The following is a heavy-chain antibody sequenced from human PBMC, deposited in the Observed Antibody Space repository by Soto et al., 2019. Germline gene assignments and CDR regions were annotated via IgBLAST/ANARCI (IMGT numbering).Heavy chain of an antibody. D-gene: IGHD2-2*01. CDR2: IYYSGST. V-gene: IGHV4-59*01. CDR3: ARDALGYCSSTSCYDSYGMDV. J-gene: IGHJ6*02. Sequence: QVQLQESGPGLVKPSETLSLTCTVSGGSISSYYWSWIRQPPGKGPEWIGYIYYSGSTNYNPSLKSRVTISVDPAKNQFSLKLSSVTAADTAVYYCARDALGYCSSTSCYDSYGMDVWGQGTTVTVSS. CDR1: GGSISSYY.